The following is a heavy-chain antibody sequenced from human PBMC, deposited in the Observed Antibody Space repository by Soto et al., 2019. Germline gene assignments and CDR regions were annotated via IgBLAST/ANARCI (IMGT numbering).Heavy chain of an antibody. D-gene: IGHD2-15*01. V-gene: IGHV1-69*13. CDR1: GGTFSSYA. CDR3: AKPERGYCSGGSCYFHDYCYGMDV. CDR2: IIPIFGTA. Sequence: SVKVSCKASGGTFSSYAISWVRQAPGQGLEWMGGIIPIFGTANYAQKFQGRVTITADESTSTAYMELSSLRSEDTAVYYCAKPERGYCSGGSCYFHDYCYGMDVWGQGSTVTVSS. J-gene: IGHJ6*02.